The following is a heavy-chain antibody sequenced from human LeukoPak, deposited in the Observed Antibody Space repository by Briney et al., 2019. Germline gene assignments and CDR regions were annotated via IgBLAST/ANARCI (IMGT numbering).Heavy chain of an antibody. J-gene: IGHJ4*02. CDR3: AKGWTPAEHGSGLGYFDY. Sequence: PGGSLRLSCAASGFTFSSYAMSWVRQAPGKGLEWVSAISGSGGSTYYADSVKGRCTISRDNSKNTVYLQLSSLRAEDTAVYYCAKGWTPAEHGSGLGYFDYWGQGTLVTFSS. D-gene: IGHD3-10*01. CDR2: ISGSGGST. V-gene: IGHV3-23*01. CDR1: GFTFSSYA.